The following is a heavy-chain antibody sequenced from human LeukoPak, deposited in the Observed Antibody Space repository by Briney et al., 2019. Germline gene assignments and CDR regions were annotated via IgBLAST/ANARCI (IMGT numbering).Heavy chain of an antibody. D-gene: IGHD6-6*01. CDR3: ARGIVWYSSSSEFDY. J-gene: IGHJ4*02. CDR1: GFTFSDYY. CDR2: ISSSGSTI. V-gene: IGHV3-11*04. Sequence: PGGSLRLSCAASGFTFSDYYMSWIRQAPGKGLEWVSYISSSGSTIYYADSVKGRFTISRDNAKNSLYLQMNSLRDEDTAVYYCARGIVWYSSSSEFDYWGQGTLITVSS.